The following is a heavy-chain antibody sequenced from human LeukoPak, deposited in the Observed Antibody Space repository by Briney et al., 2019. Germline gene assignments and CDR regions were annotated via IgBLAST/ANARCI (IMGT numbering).Heavy chain of an antibody. Sequence: SEILSLTCAVPVGSISSGCYSWSWIRQAPGRGLGSIGYIYHSGSPYCDPSLKSRATISVDRSNNQFSLKLSSVTAADTAVYYCARANYDFWSGYYFDYWGQGTLVTVSS. J-gene: IGHJ4*02. CDR2: IYHSGSP. D-gene: IGHD3-3*01. V-gene: IGHV4-30-2*01. CDR1: VGSISSGCYS. CDR3: ARANYDFWSGYYFDY.